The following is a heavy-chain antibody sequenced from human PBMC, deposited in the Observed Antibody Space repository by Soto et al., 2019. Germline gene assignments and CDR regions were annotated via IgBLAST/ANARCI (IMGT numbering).Heavy chain of an antibody. CDR1: GGTFSSYT. CDR2: IIPILGIA. V-gene: IGHV1-69*08. Sequence: QVQLVQSGAEVKKPGSSVKVSCKASGGTFSSYTISWVRQAPGQGLEWMGRIIPILGIANYAQKFQGRVTITADKSTSTAYMELSSLRSEDTAVYYCARETVAAAVEFDPWGQGTLVTVSS. D-gene: IGHD6-13*01. J-gene: IGHJ5*02. CDR3: ARETVAAAVEFDP.